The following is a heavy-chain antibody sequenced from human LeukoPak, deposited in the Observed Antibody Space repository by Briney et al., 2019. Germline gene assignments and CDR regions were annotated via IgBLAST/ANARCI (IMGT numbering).Heavy chain of an antibody. CDR3: ARAGTAAAQLPIIY. D-gene: IGHD6-13*01. CDR1: GGSFSGYY. CDR2: INHSGST. J-gene: IGHJ4*02. V-gene: IGHV4-34*01. Sequence: SSETLPLTCAVYGGSFSGYYWSWIRQPPGKGLEWIGEINHSGSTNYNPSLKSRVTISVDTSKNQFSLKLSSVTAADTAVYYCARAGTAAAQLPIIYWGQGTLVTVSS.